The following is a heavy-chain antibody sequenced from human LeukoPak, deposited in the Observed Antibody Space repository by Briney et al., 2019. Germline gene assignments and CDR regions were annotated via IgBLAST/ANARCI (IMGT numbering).Heavy chain of an antibody. D-gene: IGHD2-15*01. CDR1: GYSINNYW. Sequence: GESLKFSCQGSGYSINNYWIAWVRQMPGKGLEWMGIIYPADSDIRYSPSFQGQVTISADKSISTAYLQWNSLKASDTAMYYCARQEYCSGASCYTWFDPWGQGTLVTVSS. V-gene: IGHV5-51*01. CDR2: IYPADSDI. J-gene: IGHJ5*02. CDR3: ARQEYCSGASCYTWFDP.